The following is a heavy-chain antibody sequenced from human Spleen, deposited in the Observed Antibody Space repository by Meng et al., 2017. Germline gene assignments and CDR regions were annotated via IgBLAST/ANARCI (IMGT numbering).Heavy chain of an antibody. J-gene: IGHJ4*02. CDR2: INHSGST. D-gene: IGHD3-9*01. CDR1: GGSISSNNW. CDR3: ARGGIMVGDYDILTGYQYFDY. Sequence: SETLSLTCAVSGGSISSNNWWSWVRQPPGKGLEWIGEINHSGSTNYKESLKRRVTMSVDTSKNQFSLRLSSVTAADTAVYYCARGGIMVGDYDILTGYQYFDYWGQGTLVTVSS. V-gene: IGHV4-4*02.